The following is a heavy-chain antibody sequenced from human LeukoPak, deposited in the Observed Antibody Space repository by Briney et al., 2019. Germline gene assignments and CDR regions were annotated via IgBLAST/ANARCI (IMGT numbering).Heavy chain of an antibody. J-gene: IGHJ3*02. Sequence: GGSLRLSCAASGFTFSSYEMNWVRQAPGKGLEWVSYISSSGSTIYYAESVKGRFTISRDNAKNSLYLQLNSLRVEDTAVYYCAGDAGWELSSACDMWEGGPMVTVLS. CDR1: GFTFSSYE. CDR3: AGDAGWELSSACDM. D-gene: IGHD1-26*01. V-gene: IGHV3-48*03. CDR2: ISSSGSTI.